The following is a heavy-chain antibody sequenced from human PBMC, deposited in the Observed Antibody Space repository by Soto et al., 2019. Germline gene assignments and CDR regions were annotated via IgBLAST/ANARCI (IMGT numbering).Heavy chain of an antibody. CDR3: ARRRAAATAWYFYL. J-gene: IGHJ2*01. CDR2: VSHSGST. Sequence: QVQLQESGPGLVNPSETLSLTCSVSGGSISPYYWSWIRQPPGKGLEWIGYVSHSGSTNYNPSLHSRVTLSVDTSKNQFSLMMSSLTAADTAVYFCARRRAAATAWYFYLWGRGTLVTVSS. D-gene: IGHD6-13*01. V-gene: IGHV4-59*08. CDR1: GGSISPYY.